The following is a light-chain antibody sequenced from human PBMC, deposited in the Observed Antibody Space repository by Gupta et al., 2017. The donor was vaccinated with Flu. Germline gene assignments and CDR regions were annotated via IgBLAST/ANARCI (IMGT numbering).Light chain of an antibody. Sequence: DIQMTQSPSSLSASVGDRVTIACRASQSISTYLSWFQQKAGEAPKLLISTAYNLQRGVPSRFSGSGSGTQFTLTISDLQPEDFATYYCQQTDETLITFGQGTRLDIK. J-gene: IGKJ5*01. CDR1: QSISTY. CDR3: QQTDETLIT. V-gene: IGKV1-39*01. CDR2: TAY.